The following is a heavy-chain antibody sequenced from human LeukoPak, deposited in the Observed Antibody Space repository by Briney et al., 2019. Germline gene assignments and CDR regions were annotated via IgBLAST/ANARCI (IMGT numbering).Heavy chain of an antibody. D-gene: IGHD6-13*01. J-gene: IGHJ4*02. CDR2: ISYDGSNK. CDR1: GFTFSSYG. Sequence: PGGSLRLSCAASGFTFSSYGMHWVRQAPGKGLEWVAVISYDGSNKYYADSVKGRFTISRDNSKNTLYLQMNSLRAEDTAVYYCARDPIAAADTIVDYWGQGTLVTVSS. V-gene: IGHV3-30*03. CDR3: ARDPIAAADTIVDY.